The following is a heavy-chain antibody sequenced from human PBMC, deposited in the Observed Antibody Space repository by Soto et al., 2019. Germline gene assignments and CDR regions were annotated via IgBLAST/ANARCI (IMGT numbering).Heavy chain of an antibody. CDR1: GFTFSSYG. J-gene: IGHJ4*02. Sequence: QVQLVESGGGVVQPGRSLRLSCAASGFTFSSYGMHWVRQAPGKGLEWVAVIWYDGSNKYYADSVKGRFTISRDNSKNTLYLQMNSLRAEDTAVYYCARELKKWQLVQGSEPFDYWGQGTLVTVSS. CDR2: IWYDGSNK. CDR3: ARELKKWQLVQGSEPFDY. V-gene: IGHV3-33*01. D-gene: IGHD6-13*01.